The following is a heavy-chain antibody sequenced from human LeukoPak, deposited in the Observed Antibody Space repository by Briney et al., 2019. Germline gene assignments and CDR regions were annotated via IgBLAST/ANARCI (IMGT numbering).Heavy chain of an antibody. J-gene: IGHJ6*02. CDR3: ARDRSTSRYYHGMDV. V-gene: IGHV3-21*01. CDR1: ESTFSSYS. Sequence: PGGSLRLSCAASESTFSSYSMRWGRQAPGEGLEWGSAISSRSAHIYYADSVKGRFTISRDNAKNSLYLEMKNLRADDTAVYYCARDRSTSRYYHGMDVWGPGTTVIVSS. D-gene: IGHD2-2*01. CDR2: ISSRSAHI.